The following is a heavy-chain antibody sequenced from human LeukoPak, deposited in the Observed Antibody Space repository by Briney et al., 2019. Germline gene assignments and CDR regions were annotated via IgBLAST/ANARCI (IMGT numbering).Heavy chain of an antibody. CDR2: INTDGSSK. CDR3: ARAASMDV. Sequence: GGSLRLSCAASGFTFSSYWMQWGREAPGKGLVWVSRINTDGSSKSYADSVKGRFTISRDNAKNTLYLQMNSLRAEDTAVYYCARAASMDVWGQGTTVTVSS. J-gene: IGHJ6*02. CDR1: GFTFSSYW. V-gene: IGHV3-74*01.